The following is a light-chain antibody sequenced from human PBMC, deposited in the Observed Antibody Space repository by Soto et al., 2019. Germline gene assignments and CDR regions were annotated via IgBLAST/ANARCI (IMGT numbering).Light chain of an antibody. J-gene: IGLJ2*01. CDR3: AAWDDSLNGPGVV. CDR2: SNN. CDR1: SSNIGSNT. Sequence: QSVLTQPPSASGTPGQRVTISCSGSSSNIGSNTVNWYQHLPGTAPKLLIYSNNQRPSGVPDRFSGSKSGTSASLAISGLQSWDEADYYCAAWDDSLNGPGVVFGGGTKVTVL. V-gene: IGLV1-44*01.